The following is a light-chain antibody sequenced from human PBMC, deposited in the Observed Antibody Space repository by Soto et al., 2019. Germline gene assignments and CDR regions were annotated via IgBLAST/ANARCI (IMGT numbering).Light chain of an antibody. V-gene: IGKV3-15*01. CDR1: QSVSNN. CDR3: QQYNNWSPWT. Sequence: ILMTQSPATQSVSPGERATLSCRDSQSVSNNLAWYQQKPGQAPRLLIYDASTRATGSPARFSGSGSGTEFTLTISGRQSEDFAVYYCQQYNNWSPWTFGQGTKVEIK. CDR2: DAS. J-gene: IGKJ1*01.